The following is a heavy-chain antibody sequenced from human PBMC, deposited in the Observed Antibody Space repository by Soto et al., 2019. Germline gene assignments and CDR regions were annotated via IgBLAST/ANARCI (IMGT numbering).Heavy chain of an antibody. V-gene: IGHV5-51*01. CDR1: GYTFAKHW. CDR2: IYPDDSDT. Sequence: PGESLKISCQGSGYTFAKHWIGWVRQMPGKGLEWMGIIYPDDSDTRYSPSFQGQVTISADASITTAYLQWTSLKAADTAMYYCGRHVRGSGWYVFDYWGQGTLVTVS. J-gene: IGHJ4*02. CDR3: GRHVRGSGWYVFDY. D-gene: IGHD6-19*01.